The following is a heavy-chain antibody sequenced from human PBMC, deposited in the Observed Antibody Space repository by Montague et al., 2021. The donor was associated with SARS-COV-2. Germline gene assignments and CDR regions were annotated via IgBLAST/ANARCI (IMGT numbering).Heavy chain of an antibody. CDR2: IFFSGVT. V-gene: IGHV4-31*03. D-gene: IGHD3-9*01. CDR3: ARGDDDISTGYVFEI. J-gene: IGHJ3*02. Sequence: TLSLTCTVSGDSITSGRYYWTWLRHHPGKGLEWIGYIFFSGVTSYNPSLKSRVTISLDSSKNRFFPSLSSVTAADAAVYYCARGDDDISTGYVFEIWGQGTMVTVSS. CDR1: GDSITSGRYY.